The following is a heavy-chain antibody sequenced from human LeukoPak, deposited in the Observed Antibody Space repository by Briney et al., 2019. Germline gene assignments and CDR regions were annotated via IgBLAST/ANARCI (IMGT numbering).Heavy chain of an antibody. V-gene: IGHV1-69*05. CDR2: IIPIFGTA. D-gene: IGHD2-2*01. CDR1: GGTFSSYA. CDR3: ARQGSSTTRLLAY. Sequence: SVKVSCKASGGTFSSYAISWVRQAPGQGLEWMGRIIPIFGTANYAQKFQGRVTITTDESTSTAYMELSSLRSEDTAVYYCARQGSSTTRLLAYWGQGTLVTVSS. J-gene: IGHJ4*02.